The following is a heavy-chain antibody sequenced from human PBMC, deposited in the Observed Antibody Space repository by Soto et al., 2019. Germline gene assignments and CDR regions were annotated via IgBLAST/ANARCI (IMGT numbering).Heavy chain of an antibody. J-gene: IGHJ3*02. CDR2: IIPIFGTA. V-gene: IGHV1-69*12. CDR3: AGEAYYDRSGIIPRAFDI. CDR1: GGTFSSYA. D-gene: IGHD3-22*01. Sequence: QVQLVQSGAEVKKPGSSVKVSCKASGGTFSSYAISWVRQAPGQGLEWMGGIIPIFGTANYAQKFQGRVTITADESTSTAYMELSSLRSEDTAVYYCAGEAYYDRSGIIPRAFDIWGQGTMVTVSS.